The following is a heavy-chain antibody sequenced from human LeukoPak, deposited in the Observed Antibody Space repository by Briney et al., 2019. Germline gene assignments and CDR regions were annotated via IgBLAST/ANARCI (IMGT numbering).Heavy chain of an antibody. J-gene: IGHJ4*02. V-gene: IGHV1-2*02. D-gene: IGHD6-19*01. CDR3: ARDRRTAVAGTRLDY. CDR2: INPNSGGT. CDR1: GYTFTGYY. Sequence: GASVKVSCKASGYTFTGYYMHWVRQAPGQGLEWMGWINPNSGGTNYAQKFQGRVTMTRDTSISTAYMELSRLRSDDTAVYYCARDRRTAVAGTRLDYWGQGTLVTVSS.